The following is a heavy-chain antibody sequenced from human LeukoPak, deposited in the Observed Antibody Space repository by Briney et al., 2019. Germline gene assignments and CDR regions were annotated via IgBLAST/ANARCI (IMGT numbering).Heavy chain of an antibody. CDR3: ARALPMYYYDSSGYYLGPFDY. Sequence: ASVNVSCKASGYTFTSYYMHWVRQAPGQGLEWMGIINPSGGSTSYAQKFQGRVTMTRDTSTSTVYMELSSLRSEDTAVYYCARALPMYYYDSSGYYLGPFDYWGQGTLVTVSS. J-gene: IGHJ4*02. CDR1: GYTFTSYY. V-gene: IGHV1-46*01. D-gene: IGHD3-22*01. CDR2: INPSGGST.